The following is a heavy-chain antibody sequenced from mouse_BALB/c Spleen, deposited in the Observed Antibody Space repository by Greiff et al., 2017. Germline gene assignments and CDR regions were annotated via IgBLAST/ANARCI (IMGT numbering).Heavy chain of an antibody. V-gene: IGHV1-69*02. CDR3: TRLGDGYSHYAMDY. CDR2: IYPSDSYT. D-gene: IGHD2-3*01. Sequence: QVQLQQPGAELVRPGASVKLSCKASGYTFTSYWINWVKQRPGQGLEWIGNIYPSDSYTNYNQKFKDKATLTVDKSSSTAYMQLSSPTSEDSAVYYCTRLGDGYSHYAMDYWGQGTSVTVSS. CDR1: GYTFTSYW. J-gene: IGHJ4*01.